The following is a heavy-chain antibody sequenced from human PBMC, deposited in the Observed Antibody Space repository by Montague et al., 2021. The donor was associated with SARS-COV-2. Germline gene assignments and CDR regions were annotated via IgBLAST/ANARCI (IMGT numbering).Heavy chain of an antibody. Sequence: CAISGDSVSSNSATWHWIRQSPSRGLEWLGRTYYRPRWSNDYAVSVRSRIIINPDTSTNQFSLQLGSVTPEDTAVYFCARERWAVGVSFDYWGQGALVTVS. CDR3: ARERWAVGVSFDY. D-gene: IGHD1-26*01. J-gene: IGHJ4*02. V-gene: IGHV6-1*01. CDR1: GDSVSSNSAT. CDR2: TYYRPRWSN.